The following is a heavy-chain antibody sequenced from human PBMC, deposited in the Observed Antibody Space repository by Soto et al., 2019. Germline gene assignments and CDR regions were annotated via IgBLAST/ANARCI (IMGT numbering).Heavy chain of an antibody. CDR1: GDTFSSYG. V-gene: IGHV1-69*01. J-gene: IGHJ4*02. Sequence: QVQLVQSRAEMKKPGSSVKVSCKASGDTFSSYGISWVRQAPGQGLEWMGGIIPFFGTANYAHKFQGSVTFTADGYTSTSYLAISSLRAEDTALFYCATGAPRGSGSRLWGFDYWGLGTLVTVSS. CDR2: IIPFFGTA. CDR3: ATGAPRGSGSRLWGFDY. D-gene: IGHD3-10*01.